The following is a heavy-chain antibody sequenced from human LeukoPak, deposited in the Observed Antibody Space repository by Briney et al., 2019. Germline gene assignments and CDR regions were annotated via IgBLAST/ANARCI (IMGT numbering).Heavy chain of an antibody. CDR2: ISYDGSNK. CDR3: ARVRVEKLRYFDCPLDV. J-gene: IGHJ6*02. D-gene: IGHD3-9*01. Sequence: GGSLRLSCAASGFTFSSYAMHWVRQAPGKGLEWVAVISYDGSNKYYADSVKGRFTISRDNSKKTLYLQMNSLRAEDPAVYYCARVRVEKLRYFDCPLDVWGQGTTVTVSS. V-gene: IGHV3-30*04. CDR1: GFTFSSYA.